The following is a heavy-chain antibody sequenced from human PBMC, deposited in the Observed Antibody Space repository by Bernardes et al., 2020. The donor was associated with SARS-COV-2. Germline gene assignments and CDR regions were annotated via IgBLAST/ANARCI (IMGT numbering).Heavy chain of an antibody. Sequence: GGALIPPCAASGFSLNTSWVHWVRQTPGTGLVWVSRINSDGNVKDYADSVKGRFTISRDNAKNTLYLQMNSLRVDDTAVYYCARAGQYYFEYWGQGTLVTVSS. V-gene: IGHV3-74*01. CDR2: INSDGNVK. J-gene: IGHJ4*02. CDR1: GFSLNTSW. CDR3: ARAGQYYFEY.